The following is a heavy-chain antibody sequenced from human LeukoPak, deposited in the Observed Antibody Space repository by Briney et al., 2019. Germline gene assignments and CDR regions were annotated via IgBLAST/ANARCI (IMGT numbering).Heavy chain of an antibody. J-gene: IGHJ4*02. CDR3: ARGMATIIGDFDY. V-gene: IGHV3-21*01. D-gene: IGHD5-24*01. CDR2: ISSSSSYI. CDR1: GFTFSSYS. Sequence: GGSLRLSCAASGFTFSSYSMNWVRQAPGKGLEWVSSISSSSSYIYYADSVKGRFTISRDNAKNSLYLQMNSLRAEDTAVYYCARGMATIIGDFDYWGQGTLVTVSS.